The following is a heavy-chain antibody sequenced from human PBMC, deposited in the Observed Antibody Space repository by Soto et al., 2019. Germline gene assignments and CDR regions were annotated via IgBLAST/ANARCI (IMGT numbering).Heavy chain of an antibody. CDR2: ISYDGSNK. CDR3: AREGLTGTTLMGYDY. D-gene: IGHD1-7*01. Sequence: QVQLVESGGGVVQPGRSLRLSCAASGFTFSSYAMHWVRQAPGKGLEWVAVISYDGSNKYYADSVKGRFTISRDNSRNTLYLQMNSLRAEDTAVYYCAREGLTGTTLMGYDYWGQGTLVTVSS. J-gene: IGHJ4*02. V-gene: IGHV3-30-3*01. CDR1: GFTFSSYA.